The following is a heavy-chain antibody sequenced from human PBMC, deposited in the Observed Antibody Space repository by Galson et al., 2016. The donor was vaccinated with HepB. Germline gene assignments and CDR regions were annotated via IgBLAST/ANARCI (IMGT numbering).Heavy chain of an antibody. D-gene: IGHD6-19*01. J-gene: IGHJ4*02. V-gene: IGHV1-46*01. Sequence: SVKVSCKGSGYSFTTYYIHWVRQAPGQGLEWMGIINPSGGSTTYAQRLQGRVTLTGDTSRKTVYMELSSLRSEDTAVYYWASEEKKAWYRSGWSRPGPLDYWGQGSLVIVSS. CDR3: ASEEKKAWYRSGWSRPGPLDY. CDR2: INPSGGST. CDR1: GYSFTTYY.